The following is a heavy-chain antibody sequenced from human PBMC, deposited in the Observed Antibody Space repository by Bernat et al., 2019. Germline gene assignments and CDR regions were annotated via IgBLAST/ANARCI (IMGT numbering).Heavy chain of an antibody. Sequence: QVQLVESGGGVVQPGRSLRLSCAASGFTFSSYGMHWVRQAPGKGLEWVAVIWYDGTNKDYADSVKGRFTISRDNSKNTLYLQMNNLRAEDTAVYYCARVMNDYDSSGWAAGDNWGQGTLVTVSS. D-gene: IGHD3-22*01. CDR1: GFTFSSYG. V-gene: IGHV3-33*01. CDR3: ARVMNDYDSSGWAAGDN. CDR2: IWYDGTNK. J-gene: IGHJ4*02.